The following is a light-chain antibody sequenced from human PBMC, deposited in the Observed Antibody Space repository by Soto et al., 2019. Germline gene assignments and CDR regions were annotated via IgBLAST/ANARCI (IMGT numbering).Light chain of an antibody. CDR2: DAS. J-gene: IGKJ1*01. Sequence: IVLTQSPGTLSLSPGERATLSCRASQSVTNNYLAWYQQKPGQSPRLLIYDASTRATGIPDRFSGSGSGTEFTLTISRLEPEDFAVYYCQHYHSSPPWTFGQGTKVEIK. CDR1: QSVTNNY. V-gene: IGKV3-20*01. CDR3: QHYHSSPPWT.